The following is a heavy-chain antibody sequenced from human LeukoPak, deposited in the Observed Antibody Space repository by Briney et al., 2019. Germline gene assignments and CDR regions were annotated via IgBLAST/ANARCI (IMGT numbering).Heavy chain of an antibody. CDR2: IYTSGST. V-gene: IGHV4-61*02. D-gene: IGHD5-18*01. CDR3: ARWYSYGQNFDY. CDR1: GGSISSGSYY. Sequence: PSETLSLTCTVSGGSISSGSYYWSWIRQPAGKGLEWIGRIYTSGSTNYNPSLKSRVTISVDTSKNQFSLKLSSVTAADTAVYYCARWYSYGQNFDYWGQGTLVTVSS. J-gene: IGHJ4*02.